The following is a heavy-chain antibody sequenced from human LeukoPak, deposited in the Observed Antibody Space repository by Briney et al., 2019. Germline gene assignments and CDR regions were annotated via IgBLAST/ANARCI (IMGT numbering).Heavy chain of an antibody. CDR2: MSYDGSNK. D-gene: IGHD3-22*01. J-gene: IGHJ4*02. V-gene: IGHV3-30-3*02. CDR3: AKYYDSSGYHSDY. CDR1: GFTFSSYA. Sequence: GGSLRLSCAASGFTFSSYAMHWVRQAPGKGLEWVAVMSYDGSNKYYADSVKGRFTISRDNSKNTLYLQMNSLRAEDTAVYYCAKYYDSSGYHSDYWGQGTLVTVSS.